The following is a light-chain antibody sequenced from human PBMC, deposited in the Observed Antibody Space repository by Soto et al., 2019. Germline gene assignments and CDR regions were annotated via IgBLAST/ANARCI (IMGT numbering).Light chain of an antibody. Sequence: QSVLTQPPSVPGAPGQTVTISCTGSGSNIGAGYGVQWYQQLPGTAPRLLIYGSDDRPSGVPDRFSASVSGNSASLAITGLQTEDEAVYYRQSYDSNLSEVFGPGTNVTVL. CDR3: QSYDSNLSEV. CDR1: GSNIGAGYG. V-gene: IGLV1-40*01. CDR2: GSD. J-gene: IGLJ1*01.